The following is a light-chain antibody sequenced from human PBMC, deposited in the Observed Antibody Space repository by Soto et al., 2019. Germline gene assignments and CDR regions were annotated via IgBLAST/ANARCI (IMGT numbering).Light chain of an antibody. J-gene: IGKJ5*01. Sequence: EIVLTQSPGTLSLSPGERATLSCRASQSVSTSFLAWYQQKPGQAPRLLIYDASTSGAGITAGFSGSGCATDFTLSISSLQHDDVVVYYCQQQYNCIPITFGQGTRVEIK. CDR2: DAS. V-gene: IGKV3D-20*02. CDR3: QQQYNCIPIT. CDR1: QSVSTSF.